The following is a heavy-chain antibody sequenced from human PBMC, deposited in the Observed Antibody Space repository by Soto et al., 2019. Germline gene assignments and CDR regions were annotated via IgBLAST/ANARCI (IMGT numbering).Heavy chain of an antibody. CDR2: IIPIFGTA. J-gene: IGHJ3*02. CDR3: ASHSWSGLSFDAFDI. CDR1: GGTFSSYA. V-gene: IGHV1-69*13. D-gene: IGHD3-3*01. Sequence: SVKVSCKASGGTFSSYAISWVRQAPGQGLEWMGGIIPIFGTANYAQKFQGRVTITADESTSTAYMELSSLRSEDTAVYYCASHSWSGLSFDAFDIWGQGTMVTVSS.